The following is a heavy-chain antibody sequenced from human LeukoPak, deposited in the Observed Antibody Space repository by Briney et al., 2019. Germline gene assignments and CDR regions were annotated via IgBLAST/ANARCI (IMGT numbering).Heavy chain of an antibody. V-gene: IGHV3-23*01. CDR2: ISASGGST. Sequence: RGSMRLACAASGFTLSSDAMRWVRQAPGKGLEWVSAISASGGSTYYADSGKGRFTISRDNSKSTLYRQMNSLRAEDTAVYYCAKDLGIAYWGEGTGVSVPS. CDR3: AKDLGIAY. CDR1: GFTLSSDA. D-gene: IGHD1-26*01. J-gene: IGHJ4*02.